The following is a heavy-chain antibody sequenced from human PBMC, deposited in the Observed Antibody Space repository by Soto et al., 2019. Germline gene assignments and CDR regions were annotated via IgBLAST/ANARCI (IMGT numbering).Heavy chain of an antibody. CDR2: IYYSGST. V-gene: IGHV4-31*03. D-gene: IGHD4-17*01. Sequence: SETLSLTCTVSGGSISSGGYYWSWIRQHPGKGLEWIGYIYYSGSTYYNPSLKSRVTISVDTSKNQFSLKLSSVTAADTAVYYCARVYGDSINADDYWGQGTLVTGS. CDR3: ARVYGDSINADDY. J-gene: IGHJ4*02. CDR1: GGSISSGGYY.